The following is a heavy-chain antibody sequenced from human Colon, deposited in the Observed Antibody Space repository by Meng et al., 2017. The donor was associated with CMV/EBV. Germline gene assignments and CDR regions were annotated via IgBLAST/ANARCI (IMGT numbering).Heavy chain of an antibody. CDR1: GFMCRAYG. CDR3: ARDKGTGAFDF. J-gene: IGHJ4*02. D-gene: IGHD3/OR15-3a*01. CDR2: LSYDGSKK. Sequence: LSWAACGFMCRAYGRHWVRQDPGKGLEWVASLSYDGSKKKYADSVTGRFTISRDTPKDTLYLELNSLKTDDTAIYYCARDKGTGAFDFWGQGSLVTVSS. V-gene: IGHV3-30*03.